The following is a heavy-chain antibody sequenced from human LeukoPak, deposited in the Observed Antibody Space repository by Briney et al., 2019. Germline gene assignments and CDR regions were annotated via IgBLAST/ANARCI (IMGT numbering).Heavy chain of an antibody. CDR2: IYYAGIT. CDR1: GGSISSGGYY. CDR3: ARSSETGGSCLDY. Sequence: ASQTLSLTCTVSGGSISSGGYYWSWIRRHPGKGLEWIGYIYYAGITYYNPSLKSRVTLSVDTSKNQFSLNLSSVTAADTAVYYCARSSETGGSCLDYWGQGTLVTVSS. V-gene: IGHV4-31*03. D-gene: IGHD2-15*01. J-gene: IGHJ4*02.